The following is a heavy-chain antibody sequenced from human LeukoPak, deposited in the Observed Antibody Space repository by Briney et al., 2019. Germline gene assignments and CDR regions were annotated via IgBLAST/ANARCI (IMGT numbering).Heavy chain of an antibody. CDR3: ARSVTIFGVVALFVPGAFDI. V-gene: IGHV3-11*01. Sequence: GGSLRLSCAASGFTFSIYAMSWVRQAPGRGLEWVSYISSSGSSIYYADSVKGRFTISRDNAKNSLYLQMNSLRAEDTAVYYCARSVTIFGVVALFVPGAFDIWGQGTMVTVSS. CDR2: ISSSGSSI. J-gene: IGHJ3*02. CDR1: GFTFSIYA. D-gene: IGHD3-3*01.